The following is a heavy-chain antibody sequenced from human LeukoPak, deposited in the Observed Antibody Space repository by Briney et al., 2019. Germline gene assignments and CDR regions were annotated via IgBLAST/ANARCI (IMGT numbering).Heavy chain of an antibody. Sequence: PGGSLRLSCAASGFSFTSYAMSWVRQAPARGPEWVSSIRGGGETFYADSVKGRFTISRDNSKNTLSLQMSDLRAEDTAIYYCAKSQYTGNYHFDNSGHETLVTVSP. CDR1: GFSFTSYA. D-gene: IGHD1-26*01. CDR2: IRGGGET. CDR3: AKSQYTGNYHFDN. J-gene: IGHJ4*01. V-gene: IGHV3-23*01.